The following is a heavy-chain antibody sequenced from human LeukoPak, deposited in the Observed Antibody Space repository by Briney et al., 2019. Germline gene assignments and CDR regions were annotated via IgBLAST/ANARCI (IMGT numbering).Heavy chain of an antibody. J-gene: IGHJ4*02. D-gene: IGHD6-19*01. Sequence: SETLSLTCTVSGDSISNYYWSWIRQSPGKELEWIGYMYNRGSTIYNPSLKSRVTISTDTSKNQFSLRLTSVTAADTAVYYCARAEKAVTGTLDSWGQGTLITVSS. V-gene: IGHV4-59*01. CDR3: ARAEKAVTGTLDS. CDR2: MYNRGST. CDR1: GDSISNYY.